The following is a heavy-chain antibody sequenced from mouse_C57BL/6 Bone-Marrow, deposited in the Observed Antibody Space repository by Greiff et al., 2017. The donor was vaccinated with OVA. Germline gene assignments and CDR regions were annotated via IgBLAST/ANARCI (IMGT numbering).Heavy chain of an antibody. CDR3: ARYYHDYDYFDY. D-gene: IGHD2-4*01. CDR2: IRNKANGYTT. V-gene: IGHV7-3*01. J-gene: IGHJ2*01. Sequence: EVMLVESGGGLVQPGGSLSLSCAASGFTFTDYYMSWVRQPPGKALEWLGFIRNKANGYTTEYSASVKGRFTISRDNSQSILYLQMNALRAEDSATYYCARYYHDYDYFDYWGQGTTLTVSS. CDR1: GFTFTDYY.